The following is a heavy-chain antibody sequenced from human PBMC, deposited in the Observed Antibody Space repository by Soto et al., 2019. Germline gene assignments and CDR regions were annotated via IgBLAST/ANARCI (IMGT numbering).Heavy chain of an antibody. D-gene: IGHD1-26*01. CDR3: ARHHVRGRTIAGAAEF. CDR1: GKSLSGYY. Sequence: SETLSLTCAVYGKSLSGYYWSWIRQPPGKALEWIGEINHSGNTNYNPSLKSRVAISVDTSKNQLFLNLSSVTAADTAMYYCARHHVRGRTIAGAAEFWGQGTLVTVSS. V-gene: IGHV4-34*01. CDR2: INHSGNT. J-gene: IGHJ4*02.